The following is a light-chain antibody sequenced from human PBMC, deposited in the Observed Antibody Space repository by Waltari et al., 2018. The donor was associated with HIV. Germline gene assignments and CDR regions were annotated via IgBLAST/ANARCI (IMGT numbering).Light chain of an antibody. CDR3: GQYEDCPPFT. V-gene: IGKV3D-15*01. CDR2: GAS. Sequence: MTQSPATLSVSAGGGATLSCRASQDIRKNLAWYQQRPGQSPRLLLYGASTRASGIPARFNGTGSGTDFTLTINNLQSEDFAIYYCGQYEDCPPFTFGGGTKV. CDR1: QDIRKN. J-gene: IGKJ4*01.